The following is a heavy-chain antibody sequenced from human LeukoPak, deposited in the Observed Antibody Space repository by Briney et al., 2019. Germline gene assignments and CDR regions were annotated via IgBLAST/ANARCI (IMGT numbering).Heavy chain of an antibody. J-gene: IGHJ4*02. CDR1: GFTFSSYA. Sequence: GGSLRLSCAASGFTFSSYAMHWVRQAPGKGLEWVAVISYDGSNKYYADSVKGRFTISRDNSKNTLYLQMNSLRAEDTAVYYCATLYDILTGYPSRVDYWGRGTLVTVSS. D-gene: IGHD3-9*01. CDR2: ISYDGSNK. CDR3: ATLYDILTGYPSRVDY. V-gene: IGHV3-30-3*01.